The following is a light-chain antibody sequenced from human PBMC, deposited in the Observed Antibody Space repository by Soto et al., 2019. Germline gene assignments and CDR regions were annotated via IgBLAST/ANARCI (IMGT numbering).Light chain of an antibody. Sequence: DRVMTQSPGTLSLSPGERATLSCRASQSVSSSYLAWYQQKPGQAPRLLIYGASTRATGIPARFSGSGSGTEFTLTISSLQSEDYAVYYCHQYNNWPPWTFGQGTKVDIK. J-gene: IGKJ1*01. CDR1: QSVSSSY. CDR3: HQYNNWPPWT. V-gene: IGKV3-15*01. CDR2: GAS.